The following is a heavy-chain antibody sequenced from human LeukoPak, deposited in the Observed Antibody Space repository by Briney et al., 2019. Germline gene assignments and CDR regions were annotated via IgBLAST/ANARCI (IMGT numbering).Heavy chain of an antibody. CDR2: INTGNGNT. CDR3: ARDYYDILTGYPQGMDV. CDR1: GYTFTSYA. Sequence: ASVKVSCKASGYTFTSYAVHWVRQAPGQRLEWMGWINTGNGNTKYSQKFQGRVTITRDTSANTTYMELSSLRSEDTAVYYCARDYYDILTGYPQGMDVWGKGTTVTVSS. V-gene: IGHV1-3*04. D-gene: IGHD3-9*01. J-gene: IGHJ6*04.